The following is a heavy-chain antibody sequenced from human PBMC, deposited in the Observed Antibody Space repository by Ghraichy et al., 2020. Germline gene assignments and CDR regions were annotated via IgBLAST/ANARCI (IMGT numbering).Heavy chain of an antibody. CDR2: IYYSGST. V-gene: IGHV4-39*01. J-gene: IGHJ4*02. CDR3: ARLGPDSSGYYYGLDY. D-gene: IGHD3-22*01. CDR1: GGSISSSSYY. Sequence: SETLSLTCTVSGGSISSSSYYWGWIRQPPGKGLEWIGSIYYSGSTYYNPSLKSRVTISVDTSKNQFSLKLSSVTAADTAVYYCARLGPDSSGYYYGLDYWGQGTLVTVSS.